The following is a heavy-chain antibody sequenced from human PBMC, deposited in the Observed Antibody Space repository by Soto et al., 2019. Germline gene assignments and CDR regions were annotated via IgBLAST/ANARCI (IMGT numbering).Heavy chain of an antibody. Sequence: QIQLLQSGAEVKKPGASVKVTCKASGYTFRNFGISWVRQAPGQGLEWMGWISAYNANANHAQKFQGRLTMTADTSTSTDYMELRSLRSDDTAVYYCARENSYFDYWGQGTLVTVSS. J-gene: IGHJ4*02. CDR3: ARENSYFDY. CDR1: GYTFRNFG. CDR2: ISAYNANA. V-gene: IGHV1-18*01.